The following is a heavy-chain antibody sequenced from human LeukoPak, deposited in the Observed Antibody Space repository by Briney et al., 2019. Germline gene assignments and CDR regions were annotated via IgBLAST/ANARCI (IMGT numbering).Heavy chain of an antibody. Sequence: PSETLSLTCTVSGGSISSYYWSWVRQAPGKGLEWVSDISGSGDSSYYADSVKGRFTLSRDNSKNTLYLQMNSLRAEDTAIYFCAKGYCSGGSCPVNYFDYWGQGTLVTVSS. V-gene: IGHV3-23*01. CDR3: AKGYCSGGSCPVNYFDY. CDR2: ISGSGDSS. J-gene: IGHJ4*02. CDR1: GGSISSYY. D-gene: IGHD2-15*01.